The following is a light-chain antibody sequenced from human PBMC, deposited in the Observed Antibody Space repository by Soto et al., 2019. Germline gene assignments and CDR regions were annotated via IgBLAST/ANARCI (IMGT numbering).Light chain of an antibody. V-gene: IGKV3-20*01. CDR2: GAS. CDR3: QQYGSSPGT. J-gene: IGKJ1*01. CDR1: QSVTNRY. Sequence: EIVLTQSPGTLSLSPGERATLSCRASQSVTNRYLAWYRQKPGQAPRLLIFGASIRATGIPDRFSGSGSGTDFTLTINRLEPEDFAVYYCQQYGSSPGTFGQGTKVEIK.